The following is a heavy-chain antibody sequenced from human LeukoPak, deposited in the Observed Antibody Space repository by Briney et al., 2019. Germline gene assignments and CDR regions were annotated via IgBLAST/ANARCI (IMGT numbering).Heavy chain of an antibody. CDR2: IIPIFGTA. D-gene: IGHD5-18*01. CDR1: GGTFSSYA. J-gene: IGHJ4*02. V-gene: IGHV1-69*13. Sequence: GASVKVSCKASGGTFSSYAISWVRQAPGQGLEWMGGIIPIFGTANYAQKFQGRVTITADESTSTAYMELSSLRSEDTAVYYCANTRGYSYGQRGFDYWGQGTLVTVSS. CDR3: ANTRGYSYGQRGFDY.